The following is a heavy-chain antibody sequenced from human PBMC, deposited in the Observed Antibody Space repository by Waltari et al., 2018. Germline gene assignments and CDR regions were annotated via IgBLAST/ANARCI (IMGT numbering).Heavy chain of an antibody. Sequence: EVQLVESGGGLVQPGGSLRLSCAASGFTFSSYAMSWVRQAPGKGLEWVSAIIGSGGSTYYADSVKGRFTISRDNSKNTLYLQMNSLRAEDTAVYYCAKTPHYYDSSGYSGLRDYWGQGTLVTVSS. V-gene: IGHV3-23*04. CDR3: AKTPHYYDSSGYSGLRDY. CDR2: IIGSGGST. D-gene: IGHD3-22*01. CDR1: GFTFSSYA. J-gene: IGHJ4*02.